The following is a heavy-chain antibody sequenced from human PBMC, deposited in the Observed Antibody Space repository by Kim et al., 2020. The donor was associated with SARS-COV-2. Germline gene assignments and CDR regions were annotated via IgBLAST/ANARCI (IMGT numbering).Heavy chain of an antibody. CDR1: GFTFDDYA. CDR3: ASSGYSYGDIDY. CDR2: ISWNSGSI. V-gene: IGHV3-9*01. D-gene: IGHD5-18*01. J-gene: IGHJ4*02. Sequence: GGSLRLSCAASGFTFDDYAMHWVRQAPGKGLEWVSGISWNSGSIGYADSVKGRFTISRDNAKNSLYLQMNSLRAEDTALYYCASSGYSYGDIDYWGQGTL.